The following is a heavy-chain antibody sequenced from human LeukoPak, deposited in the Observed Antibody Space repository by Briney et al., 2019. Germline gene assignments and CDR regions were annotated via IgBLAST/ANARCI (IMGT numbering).Heavy chain of an antibody. V-gene: IGHV4-59*12. CDR2: IYGSGST. CDR3: ARSTMVNTATGWFDP. Sequence: SETLSLTCTVSSGSIRSYYRSWIRQPPGKGLEWIGYIYGSGSTNFNPSLKSRVTMSVDTSKNQISLKLSFVTAADTAMYYCARSTMVNTATGWFDPWGQGTLVTVSS. D-gene: IGHD4/OR15-4a*01. CDR1: SGSIRSYY. J-gene: IGHJ5*02.